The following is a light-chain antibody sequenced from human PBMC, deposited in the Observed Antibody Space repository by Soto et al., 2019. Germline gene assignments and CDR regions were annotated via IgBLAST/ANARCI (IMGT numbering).Light chain of an antibody. Sequence: DFLMAQSPSSLPASVVDSVTITCQASQSISSYLNWYQQKPGKASKLLISDAYSLESGVTSRFGGSGSGTEFTLTISSLQPDDFATYYCQHYNSYPITFGQGTRLEIK. CDR2: DAY. J-gene: IGKJ5*01. V-gene: IGKV1-5*01. CDR3: QHYNSYPIT. CDR1: QSISSY.